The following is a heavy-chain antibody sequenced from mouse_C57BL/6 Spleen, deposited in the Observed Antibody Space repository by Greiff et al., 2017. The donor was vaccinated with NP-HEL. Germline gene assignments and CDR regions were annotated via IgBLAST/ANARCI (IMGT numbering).Heavy chain of an antibody. D-gene: IGHD2-4*01. V-gene: IGHV1-64*01. CDR3: GRYDYDGDWYFGV. CDR1: GYTFTSYW. CDR2: IHPTSGST. J-gene: IGHJ1*03. Sequence: QVQLQQSGAELVKPGASVKLSCKASGYTFTSYWMHWVKQRPGQGLEWIGMIHPTSGSTNYNEKFKSKATLTVDTSSSTAYMQLSSLTSEDSAVCYCGRYDYDGDWYFGVWGTGTTVTVSS.